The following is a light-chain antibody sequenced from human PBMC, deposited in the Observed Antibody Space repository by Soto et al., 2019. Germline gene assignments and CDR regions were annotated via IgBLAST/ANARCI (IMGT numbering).Light chain of an antibody. CDR1: SSNIGSNS. CDR3: AAWDDSLNGVV. J-gene: IGLJ2*01. V-gene: IGLV1-44*01. Sequence: QPVLTQPPSASGTPGQRVTISCSGSSSNIGSNSVNWYQQLPGTAPKLLMYSSNQRPSGVPDRFSGSKSGTSASLAISGLQSEDEDDYYCAAWDDSLNGVVFGGGTKVTVL. CDR2: SSN.